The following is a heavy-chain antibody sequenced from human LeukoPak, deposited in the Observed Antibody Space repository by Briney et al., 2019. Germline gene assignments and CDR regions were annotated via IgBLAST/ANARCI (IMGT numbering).Heavy chain of an antibody. V-gene: IGHV4-59*08. Sequence: SETLSLTCTVSGGSISNYYWSWIRQPPGKGLEWIGYIYYSGSTNYNPSLKSRVTISVDTSKNQFSLKLSSVTAADTAVYYCARHVGYWAYYYYYMDVWGKGTTVTISS. CDR1: GGSISNYY. CDR2: IYYSGST. D-gene: IGHD2-8*02. CDR3: ARHVGYWAYYYYYMDV. J-gene: IGHJ6*03.